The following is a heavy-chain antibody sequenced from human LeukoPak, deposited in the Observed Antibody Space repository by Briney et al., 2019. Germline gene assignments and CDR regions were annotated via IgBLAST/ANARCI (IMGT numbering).Heavy chain of an antibody. V-gene: IGHV3-21*01. Sequence: GGSLRLSCAASGFTFSSYSMNWVRQAPGKGLEWVSSISSSSSYIYYADSVKGRFTISRDDAKNSLYLQMNSLRAEDTAVYYCARDRWRRELSYIDYWGQGTLVTVSS. D-gene: IGHD3-16*02. CDR1: GFTFSSYS. CDR3: ARDRWRRELSYIDY. CDR2: ISSSSSYI. J-gene: IGHJ4*02.